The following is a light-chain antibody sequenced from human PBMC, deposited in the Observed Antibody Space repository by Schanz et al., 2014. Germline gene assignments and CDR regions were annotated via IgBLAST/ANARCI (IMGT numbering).Light chain of an antibody. CDR1: ISNIGSNT. Sequence: QSVLTQPPSASGTPGQRVTISCSGSISNIGSNTVNWYQHLPGTAPKLLLYGDNQRPSGVPDRFSGSKSSTTASLAISGLQSEEDADYYCAAWDDSLKGAVFGGGTQLTVL. CDR3: AAWDDSLKGAV. V-gene: IGLV1-44*01. J-gene: IGLJ7*01. CDR2: GDN.